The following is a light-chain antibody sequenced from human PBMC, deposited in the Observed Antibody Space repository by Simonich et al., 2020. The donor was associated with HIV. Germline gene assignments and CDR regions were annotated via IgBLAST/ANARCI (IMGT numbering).Light chain of an antibody. CDR2: DVS. CDR3: SSYTTSSTV. J-gene: IGLJ2*01. Sequence: QSALTQPRSVSGSPGQSVTISCTGTSSDVGGYTYVSWYQQHPGKAPKLMIYDVSKRPSGVSNRFSGSKSGDTASLTISGLQAEDEADYYCSSYTTSSTVFGGGTKLTVL. V-gene: IGLV2-14*01. CDR1: SSDVGGYTY.